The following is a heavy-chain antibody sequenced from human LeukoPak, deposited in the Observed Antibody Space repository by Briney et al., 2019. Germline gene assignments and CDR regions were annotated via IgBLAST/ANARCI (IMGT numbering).Heavy chain of an antibody. V-gene: IGHV3-30-3*01. CDR3: APGMDV. CDR1: GFTFSSYA. CDR2: ISYDGSNK. J-gene: IGHJ6*02. Sequence: PGRSLRLSCAASGFTFSSYAMHWVRQAPGKGLEWVAVISYDGSNKYYADSVKGRFTISRDNSKNTLYLQMNSLRAEDTAVYYCAPGMDVGGQGTTVTVSS.